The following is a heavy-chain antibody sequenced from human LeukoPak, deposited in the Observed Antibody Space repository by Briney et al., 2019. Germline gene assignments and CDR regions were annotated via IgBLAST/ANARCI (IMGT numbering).Heavy chain of an antibody. V-gene: IGHV3-66*01. Sequence: GGSLRLSCAASGFTVSSNYMSWVRQAPGKGLEWVSVIYSGGSTYYADSVKGRFTISRDNAKNSLYLQMNSLRAEDTAVYYCARARRITMVRGYYYMDVWGKGTTVTVSS. CDR1: GFTVSSNY. D-gene: IGHD3-10*01. CDR3: ARARRITMVRGYYYMDV. CDR2: IYSGGST. J-gene: IGHJ6*03.